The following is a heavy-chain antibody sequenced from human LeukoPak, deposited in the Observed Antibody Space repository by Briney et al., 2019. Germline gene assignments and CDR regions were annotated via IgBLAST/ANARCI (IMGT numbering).Heavy chain of an antibody. J-gene: IGHJ4*02. CDR1: GCSLSTSGVG. V-gene: IGHV2-5*02. CDR3: GHSRVYYYGSGSYFPKTLDY. D-gene: IGHD3-10*01. CDR2: IYWDDDK. Sequence: SGPTLVKPTQTLTLTCTFSGCSLSTSGVGVAWIRRPPGKALEWLALIYWDDDKRYSPSLKSRLTLTKDTSKNQVVLTMTDMDPVHTATYYCGHSRVYYYGSGSYFPKTLDYWGQGTLVTVSS.